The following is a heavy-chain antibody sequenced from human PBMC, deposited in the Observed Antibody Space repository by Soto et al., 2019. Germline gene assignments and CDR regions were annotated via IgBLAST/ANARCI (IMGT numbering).Heavy chain of an antibody. V-gene: IGHV4-59*01. D-gene: IGHD5-12*01. J-gene: IGHJ5*02. CDR2: IYYTEST. Sequence: SETLSLTCTVSGGSISSYYWSWIRQPPGKGLEWIGYIYYTESTSWNPPIQSRFTIPLDTSKKQFSLKLSPVPAADTAVYYCSRVKRGLQLNWFAPWGKGTVVTVSS. CDR1: GGSISSYY. CDR3: SRVKRGLQLNWFAP.